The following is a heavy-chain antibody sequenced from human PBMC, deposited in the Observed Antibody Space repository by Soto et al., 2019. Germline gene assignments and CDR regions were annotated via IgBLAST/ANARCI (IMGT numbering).Heavy chain of an antibody. D-gene: IGHD5-18*01. V-gene: IGHV1-18*04. CDR3: ARGGVNDYGYADY. CDR1: GFNFASYG. J-gene: IGHJ4*02. CDR2: VSVYNGHT. Sequence: QVQLVQSGAEVRKPGASVKVSCRTSGFNFASYGFNWVRQAPGQGLEWMGWVSVYNGHTKFQEKFQARVTLTTDTATTTAYMERRSLRSDDTAVYYCARGGVNDYGYADYWGQGTLVTVSS.